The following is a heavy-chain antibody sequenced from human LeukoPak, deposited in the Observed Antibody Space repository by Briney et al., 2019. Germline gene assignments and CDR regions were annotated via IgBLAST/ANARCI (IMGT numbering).Heavy chain of an antibody. Sequence: GGSLTLTCAASGFTFNNYGLNWVRQAPGKGLEWVAGIYASGGSTYYAYSVEGGITIPSDNSNNTLDLQMNRQSADDTAVYYCAKGSGMDTGMVDTGYYYDYYYFTDGCSKGTTVTV. V-gene: IGHV3-23*01. CDR2: IYASGGST. CDR3: AKGSGMDTGMVDTGYYYDYYYFTDG. CDR1: GFTFNNYG. J-gene: IGHJ6*03. D-gene: IGHD5-18*01.